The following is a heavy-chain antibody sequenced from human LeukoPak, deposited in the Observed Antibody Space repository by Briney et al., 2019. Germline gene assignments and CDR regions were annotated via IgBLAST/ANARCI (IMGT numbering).Heavy chain of an antibody. D-gene: IGHD3-22*01. Sequence: GGSLRLSCVASGFTFSSTTMGWVRQAPGRGLEWVSSITAIDGHIYYADSVKGRFTISRDNSKNTLYLQLNSLRAEDTAVYYCAKSSYYDSSGYYREYYFDYWGQGTLVTVSS. V-gene: IGHV3-23*01. CDR3: AKSSYYDSSGYYREYYFDY. CDR1: GFTFSSTT. CDR2: ITAIDGHI. J-gene: IGHJ4*02.